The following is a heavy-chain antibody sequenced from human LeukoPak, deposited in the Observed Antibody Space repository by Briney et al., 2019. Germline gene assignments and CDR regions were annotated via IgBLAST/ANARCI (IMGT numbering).Heavy chain of an antibody. V-gene: IGHV4-34*01. D-gene: IGHD3-10*01. CDR3: ARGPVGAFYVDY. CDR1: GGSFSGYY. J-gene: IGHJ4*02. Sequence: PSETLSPTCAVYGGSFSGYYWSWIRQPPGKGLEWIGEINHSGSTNYNPSLKSRVTISVDTSKNQFSLKLSSVTAADTAVYYCARGPVGAFYVDYWGQGTLVTVSS. CDR2: INHSGST.